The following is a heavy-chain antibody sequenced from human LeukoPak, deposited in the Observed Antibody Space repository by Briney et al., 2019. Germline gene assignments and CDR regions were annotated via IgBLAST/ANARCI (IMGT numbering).Heavy chain of an antibody. CDR3: AREHILADYDSSGYFHPFDY. CDR2: INHSGST. D-gene: IGHD3-22*01. CDR1: GGSLSGYY. J-gene: IGHJ4*02. V-gene: IGHV4-34*01. Sequence: SETLSLTCAVYGGSLSGYYWSWIRQPPGKGLEWIVEINHSGSTHYNPSLKSRVTISVDTSKNQFSLKLSSVTAEDTAVYYCAREHILADYDSSGYFHPFDYWGQGTLVTVSS.